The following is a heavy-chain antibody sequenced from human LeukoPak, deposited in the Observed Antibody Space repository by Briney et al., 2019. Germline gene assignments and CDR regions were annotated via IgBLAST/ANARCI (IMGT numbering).Heavy chain of an antibody. CDR2: INPNSGGT. J-gene: IGHJ4*02. D-gene: IGHD3-16*01. CDR1: GYTFTGYY. CDR3: AKPGYSGPGEGFDY. V-gene: IGHV1-2*02. Sequence: VASVKVSCKASGYTFTGYYMHWVRQAPGQGLEWMGWINPNSGGTNYAQKFQGRVTMTRDTSISTAYMELSRLRSDDTAVYYCAKPGYSGPGEGFDYWGQGTLVTVSS.